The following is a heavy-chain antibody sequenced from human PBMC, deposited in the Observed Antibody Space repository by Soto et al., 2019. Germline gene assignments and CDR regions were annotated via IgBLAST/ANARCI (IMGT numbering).Heavy chain of an antibody. CDR1: GFTFSSYG. CDR2: IWYDGSNK. CDR3: ARDSPSGPRGPLDY. Sequence: GGSLRLSCAASGFTFSSYGMHWVRQAPGKGLEWVAVIWYDGSNKYYADSVKGRFTISRDNSKNTLYLQMNSLRAEDTAVYYCARDSPSGPRGPLDYWGQGTLVTVSS. J-gene: IGHJ4*02. V-gene: IGHV3-33*01. D-gene: IGHD6-25*01.